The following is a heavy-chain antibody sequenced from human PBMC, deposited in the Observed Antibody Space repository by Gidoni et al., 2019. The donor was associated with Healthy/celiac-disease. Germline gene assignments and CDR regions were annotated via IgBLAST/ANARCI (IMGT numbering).Heavy chain of an antibody. D-gene: IGHD3-10*01. CDR3: AHRLQGFGELSFDP. V-gene: IGHV2-5*02. Sequence: QITLKDSGPTLVKPTQTLTLTCTFSGFSLSTSGVGVGWIRQPPGKALEWLALIYWDDDNRYSPSLTSSLTITKYTSKNQVVLTMTTMDPVDTATYYCAHRLQGFGELSFDPWGQGTLVTVSS. CDR2: IYWDDDN. J-gene: IGHJ5*02. CDR1: GFSLSTSGVG.